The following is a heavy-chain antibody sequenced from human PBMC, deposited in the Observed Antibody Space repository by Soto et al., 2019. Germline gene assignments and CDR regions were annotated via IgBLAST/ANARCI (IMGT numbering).Heavy chain of an antibody. D-gene: IGHD1-26*01. V-gene: IGHV4-30-2*01. CDR1: GGSISSGGYS. Sequence: QLQLQESGSGLVKPSQTLSLTCAVSGGSISSGGYSWSWIRQPPGKGLEWIGYIYHSGSTYYNPSLKSRVTISVDRSKNQFSLKLSSVTAADTAVYYCARSGEYPYYFDYWGQGTLVTVSS. CDR2: IYHSGST. J-gene: IGHJ4*02. CDR3: ARSGEYPYYFDY.